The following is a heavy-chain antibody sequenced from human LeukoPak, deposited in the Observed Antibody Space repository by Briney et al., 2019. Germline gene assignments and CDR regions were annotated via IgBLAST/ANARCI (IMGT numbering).Heavy chain of an antibody. V-gene: IGHV3-30*04. CDR3: ARALPGVAAGFDY. J-gene: IGHJ4*02. CDR2: ISYDGSNK. Sequence: GRSLRLSCAASGFTLSSYAMHWVRQAPGKGLEWVAVISYDGSNKYYADSVKGRFTISRDNSKNTLYLQMNSLRTEDTAVYYCARALPGVAAGFDYWGQGTLVTVSS. D-gene: IGHD6-13*01. CDR1: GFTLSSYA.